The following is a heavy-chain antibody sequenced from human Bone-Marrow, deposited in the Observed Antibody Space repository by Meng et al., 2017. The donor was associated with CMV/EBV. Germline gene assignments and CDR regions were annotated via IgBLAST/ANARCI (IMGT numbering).Heavy chain of an antibody. J-gene: IGHJ6*02. Sequence: GGSLRLSCAASGFTVSSNYMSWVRQAPGKGLEWVSIIYNGDSTYYADSVKGRFTISRDNSKNTLYMQMDSLRDEDTAVYYCARGKGHFGDELPYYYSVDAWGQGTTVTVSS. D-gene: IGHD3-10*01. CDR2: IYNGDST. CDR1: GFTVSSNY. V-gene: IGHV3-66*02. CDR3: ARGKGHFGDELPYYYSVDA.